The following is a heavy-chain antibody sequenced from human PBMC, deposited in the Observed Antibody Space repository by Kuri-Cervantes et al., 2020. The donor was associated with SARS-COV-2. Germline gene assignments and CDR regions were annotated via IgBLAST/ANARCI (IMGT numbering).Heavy chain of an antibody. CDR3: AQSSGWSNDFDY. V-gene: IGHV1-18*01. D-gene: IGHD6-19*01. Sequence: GGSLRLSCKASGYTFTSYGISWVRQAPGQGLEWMGWISAYNGNTNYAQKLQGRVTMTTDTSTSTAYMELRSLRSDDTAVYYCAQSSGWSNDFDYWGQGTLVTVSS. CDR2: ISAYNGNT. J-gene: IGHJ4*02. CDR1: GYTFTSYG.